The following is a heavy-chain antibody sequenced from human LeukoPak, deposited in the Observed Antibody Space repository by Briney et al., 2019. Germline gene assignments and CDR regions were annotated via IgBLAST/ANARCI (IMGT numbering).Heavy chain of an antibody. CDR2: SNHSGGT. D-gene: IGHD3-22*01. CDR1: GGSFNGYY. J-gene: IGHJ3*02. CDR3: ARDSYYDNSGEGAFDI. Sequence: KASETLSLTCAVYGGSFNGYYWSWIRQPPGKGLEWIGESNHSGGTKYNPSLQSRVTISIDRSENQFSLKLSSVTAADTAVYYCARDSYYDNSGEGAFDIWGQGTMVTVSS. V-gene: IGHV4-34*01.